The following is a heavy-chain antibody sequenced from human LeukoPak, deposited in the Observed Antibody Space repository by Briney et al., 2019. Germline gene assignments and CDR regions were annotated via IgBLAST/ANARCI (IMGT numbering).Heavy chain of an antibody. D-gene: IGHD2-15*01. CDR3: ALYCSGGNCYYAFHV. CDR1: GRSISSSSYY. V-gene: IGHV4-39*07. Sequence: SETLSLTCNVSGRSISSSSYYWGWVRQPPGKGLEWIGSFYYGGSTYYNPSLKSRVTISGDTSKNQFSLKLSSVTAADTAVYYCALYCSGGNCYYAFHVWGQGTMVTVSS. J-gene: IGHJ3*01. CDR2: FYYGGST.